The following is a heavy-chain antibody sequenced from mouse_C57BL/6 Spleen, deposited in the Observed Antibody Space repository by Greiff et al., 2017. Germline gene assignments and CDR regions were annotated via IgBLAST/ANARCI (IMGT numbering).Heavy chain of an antibody. J-gene: IGHJ1*03. V-gene: IGHV6-6*01. CDR1: GFTFSDAW. CDR2: IRNKANNHAT. CDR3: TEYFCGSSCVPHGYCDV. D-gene: IGHD1-1*01. Sequence: EVKLVESGGGLVQPGGSMKLSCAASGFTFSDAWMDWVRQSPEKGLEWVAEIRNKANNHATYYAESVKGRFNISRDDSKSSVYLQMNSLRAEDTDIYYCTEYFCGSSCVPHGYCDVWGTGTTVTVPS.